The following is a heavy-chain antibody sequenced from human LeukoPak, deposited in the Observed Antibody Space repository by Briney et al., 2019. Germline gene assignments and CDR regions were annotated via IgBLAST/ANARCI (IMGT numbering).Heavy chain of an antibody. D-gene: IGHD5-18*01. Sequence: SVKLSCKASGGTFSSYAISWVRQAPGQGLEWMGRIIPIFGTANYAQKFQGRVTITADKSTSTAYMEQSSLRSEDTAVYYCATARDTANFDYWGQGTLVTVSS. J-gene: IGHJ4*02. V-gene: IGHV1-69*06. CDR3: ATARDTANFDY. CDR2: IIPIFGTA. CDR1: GGTFSSYA.